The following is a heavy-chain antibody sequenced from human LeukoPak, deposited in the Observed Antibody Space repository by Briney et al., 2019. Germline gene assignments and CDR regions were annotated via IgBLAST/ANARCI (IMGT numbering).Heavy chain of an antibody. CDR3: ARDLAYDSSGYRAFDI. D-gene: IGHD3-22*01. CDR2: IYYSGST. J-gene: IGHJ3*02. Sequence: SETLSLTCTVSGGSISSYYWSWIRQPPGKGLEWIGYIYYSGSTNYNPSLKSRVTISVDTSKNQSSLKLSSVTAADTAVYYCARDLAYDSSGYRAFDIWGQGTMVTVSS. V-gene: IGHV4-59*01. CDR1: GGSISSYY.